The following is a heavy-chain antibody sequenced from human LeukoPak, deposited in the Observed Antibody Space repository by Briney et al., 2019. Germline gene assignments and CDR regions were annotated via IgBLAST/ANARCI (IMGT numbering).Heavy chain of an antibody. V-gene: IGHV3-7*01. CDR2: IKQDGSEK. D-gene: IGHD3-9*01. J-gene: IGHJ6*02. Sequence: GGSLRLSCAASGFTFSSYWMSWVRQAPGKGLEWVANIKQDGSEKTYVDSVKGRFTISRDNAKNSLYLQMNSLRAEDTAVYYCARDRWAVLTGSENYYFYGMDVWGQGTTVTVSS. CDR1: GFTFSSYW. CDR3: ARDRWAVLTGSENYYFYGMDV.